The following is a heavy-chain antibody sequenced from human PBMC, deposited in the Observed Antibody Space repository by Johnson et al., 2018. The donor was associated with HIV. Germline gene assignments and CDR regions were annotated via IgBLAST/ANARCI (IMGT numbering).Heavy chain of an antibody. D-gene: IGHD1-14*01. V-gene: IGHV3-30*02. CDR2: IRYDGFNK. Sequence: QVHLVESGGGVVQPGGSLRLSCATSGFTFSSYGMHWVRQAPGKGLEWVAFIRYDGFNKYFADSVKGRFTISRDNSKDTLYLQMNSLRAEDTALYYCAKAPGTGGWGQGTMVIVS. CDR3: AKAPGTGG. CDR1: GFTFSSYG. J-gene: IGHJ3*01.